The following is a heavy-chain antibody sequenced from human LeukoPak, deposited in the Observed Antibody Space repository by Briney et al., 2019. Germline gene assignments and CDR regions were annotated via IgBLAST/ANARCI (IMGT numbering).Heavy chain of an antibody. D-gene: IGHD3-22*01. CDR1: GFTVNNNY. CDR2: IYSGGTT. J-gene: IGHJ4*02. CDR3: ARGGYYYDSSGDSRGYFDY. Sequence: GGSLRLSCAASGFTVNNNYMSWVRQAPGKGLEWVSVIYSGGTTYYADSVKGRFTISRDNSKNTLYLQMNSLRAEDTAVYYCARGGYYYDSSGDSRGYFDYWGQGTLVTVSS. V-gene: IGHV3-53*01.